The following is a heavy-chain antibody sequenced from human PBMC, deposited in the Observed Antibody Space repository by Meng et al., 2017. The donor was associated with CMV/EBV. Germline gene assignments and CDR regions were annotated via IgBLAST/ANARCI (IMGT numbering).Heavy chain of an antibody. CDR1: GFTFSHYD. J-gene: IGHJ4*02. Sequence: GSLKISCAASGFTFSHYDMHWVRQAPGKGLEWVAVISYDGSNKYYADSVRGRFTISRDNSKNTLYLQMNSLRAEDTAVYYCAKDLREGYYDSSGYFDYWGQGTLVTVSS. V-gene: IGHV3-33*05. CDR3: AKDLREGYYDSSGYFDY. D-gene: IGHD3-22*01. CDR2: ISYDGSNK.